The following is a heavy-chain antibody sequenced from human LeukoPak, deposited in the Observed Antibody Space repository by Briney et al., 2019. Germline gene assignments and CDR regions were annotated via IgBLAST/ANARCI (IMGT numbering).Heavy chain of an antibody. Sequence: GRSLGLSCAASGFIFSSYGMHWVRQAPGKGLEWVAVIGSDRRNKFYADSVKGRFTISRDNSKNILYLQMDRLCADDTAVYYCVRDDELPDNGMDVWGQGTTVTVS. D-gene: IGHD1-1*01. V-gene: IGHV3-33*01. CDR3: VRDDELPDNGMDV. J-gene: IGHJ6*02. CDR1: GFIFSSYG. CDR2: IGSDRRNK.